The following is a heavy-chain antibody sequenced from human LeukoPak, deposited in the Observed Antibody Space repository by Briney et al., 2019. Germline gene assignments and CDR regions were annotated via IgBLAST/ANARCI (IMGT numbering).Heavy chain of an antibody. D-gene: IGHD3-22*01. CDR1: GGSISSSSYY. CDR3: AKGTDYYDSSGYSYFAN. CDR2: IYYSGST. V-gene: IGHV4-39*01. Sequence: SETLSLTCTVSGGSISSSSYYWGWIRQPPGKGLEWIGSIYYSGSTYYNPSLKSRVTISVDTSKNQFSLKLSSVTAADTAVYYCAKGTDYYDSSGYSYFANWGQGTLVTVSS. J-gene: IGHJ4*02.